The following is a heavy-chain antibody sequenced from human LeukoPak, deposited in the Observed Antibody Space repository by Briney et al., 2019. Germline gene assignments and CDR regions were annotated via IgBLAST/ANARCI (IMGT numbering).Heavy chain of an antibody. V-gene: IGHV1-8*01. D-gene: IGHD6-13*01. J-gene: IGHJ6*02. CDR1: GYTFTSYD. CDR2: MNPNSGNT. CDR3: ARGGIAGYYYYGMDV. Sequence: ASVKVSCKASGYTFTSYDINWVRQAPGQGLEWMGWMNPNSGNTGYAQKFQGRVTMTRNTSISTAYMELSSLRSEDTAVYYCARGGIAGYYYYGMDVWGQGTTVTVSS.